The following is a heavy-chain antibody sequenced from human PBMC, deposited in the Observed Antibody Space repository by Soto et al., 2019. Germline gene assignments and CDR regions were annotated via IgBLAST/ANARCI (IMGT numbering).Heavy chain of an antibody. Sequence: GGSLRLSCAASGVTVSSNYMSWVRQAPGKGLEWVSVIYSGGSTYYADSVKGRFTISRDNSKNTLYLQMNSLRAEDTAVYYCARTREDTAMVRSYYYYYYGMDVWGQGTTVTVSS. D-gene: IGHD5-18*01. CDR2: IYSGGST. V-gene: IGHV3-53*01. J-gene: IGHJ6*02. CDR3: ARTREDTAMVRSYYYYYYGMDV. CDR1: GVTVSSNY.